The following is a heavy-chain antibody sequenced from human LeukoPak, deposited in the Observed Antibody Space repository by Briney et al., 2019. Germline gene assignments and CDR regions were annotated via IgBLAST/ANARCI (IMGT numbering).Heavy chain of an antibody. D-gene: IGHD3-22*01. J-gene: IGHJ3*02. V-gene: IGHV3-9*01. CDR1: GFTFDDYA. CDR3: AKPYSSGYYYDAFDI. CDR2: ISWNSGSI. Sequence: PGGSLRLSCAASGFTFDDYAMHWVRQAPGKGLEWVSGISWNSGSIGYADSVKGRFTISRDNAKNSLYLQMNSLRAEDTALYYCAKPYSSGYYYDAFDIWGQGTMVTVSS.